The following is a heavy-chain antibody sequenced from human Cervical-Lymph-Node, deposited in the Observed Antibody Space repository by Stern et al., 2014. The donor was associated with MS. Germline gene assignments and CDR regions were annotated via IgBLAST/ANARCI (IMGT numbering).Heavy chain of an antibody. Sequence: VQLVQSGPGLVKPSETLSLTCTVSGGSISSYYWSWIRQPPGKGLEWIGYIYYSGSTNYNPSLKSRVTISVDTSKNQFSLKLSSVTAADTAVYYCARLSELSYFDYWGQGTLVTVSS. V-gene: IGHV4-59*01. CDR3: ARLSELSYFDY. D-gene: IGHD1-7*01. CDR1: GGSISSYY. J-gene: IGHJ4*02. CDR2: IYYSGST.